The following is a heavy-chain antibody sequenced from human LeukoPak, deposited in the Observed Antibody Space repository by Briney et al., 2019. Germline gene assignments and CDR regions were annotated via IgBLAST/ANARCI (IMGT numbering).Heavy chain of an antibody. CDR1: GYTFTGYY. D-gene: IGHD1-26*01. CDR2: INPTGGST. J-gene: IGHJ5*02. Sequence: VGSVKVSCKASGYTFTGYYMHWVRQAPGQGLEWMGLINPTGGSTGYAQKFQGRVTMTRDMSTSTDYMELSSLRSEDTAIYYCARDNSVGDNAWWFDPWGQGTLVTVSS. V-gene: IGHV1-46*01. CDR3: ARDNSVGDNAWWFDP.